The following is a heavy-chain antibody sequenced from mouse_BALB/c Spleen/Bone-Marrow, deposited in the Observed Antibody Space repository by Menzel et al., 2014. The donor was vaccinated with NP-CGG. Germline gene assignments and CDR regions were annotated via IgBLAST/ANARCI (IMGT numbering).Heavy chain of an antibody. D-gene: IGHD4-1*01. CDR1: GYTFTSYW. J-gene: IGHJ4*01. Sequence: QVQLQQSGAELVKPGASVKMSCKASGYTFTSYWMHWVKQRPGQGLEWIGVLDPSDSYTTYNQKFKGKATLTADTSSNTAYMQLSSLTSEDSAVYYCTRGANPYYYTMDYWGQGTSVTVSS. V-gene: IGHV1S127*01. CDR2: LDPSDSYT. CDR3: TRGANPYYYTMDY.